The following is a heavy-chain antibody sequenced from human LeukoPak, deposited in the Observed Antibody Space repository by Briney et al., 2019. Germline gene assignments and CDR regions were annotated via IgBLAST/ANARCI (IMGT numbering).Heavy chain of an antibody. Sequence: GESLKISCKGSGYSFTSYWIGWVRQMPGKGLEWMGIIYPGDSDTRSSPSFQGQVTISADKSISTAYLQWSSLKASDTAMYYCAAYYDSSGYYYGKYYYYYMDVWGKGTTVTVSS. CDR2: IYPGDSDT. CDR1: GYSFTSYW. V-gene: IGHV5-51*01. CDR3: AAYYDSSGYYYGKYYYYYMDV. J-gene: IGHJ6*03. D-gene: IGHD3-22*01.